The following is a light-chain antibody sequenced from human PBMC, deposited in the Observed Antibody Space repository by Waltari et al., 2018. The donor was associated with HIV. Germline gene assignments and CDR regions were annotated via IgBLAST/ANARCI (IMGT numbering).Light chain of an antibody. CDR2: GAS. J-gene: IGKJ2*01. Sequence: EIVLTQSPGTLSLSPGERATLSCRASQRVSRIYLAWYLQKPGQATRPLIYGASNRATCVPDRFSGSGSVTDFTLIISRLDPEDFAVYYCQHYGGSAIYTFGQGTKLEIK. CDR1: QRVSRIY. V-gene: IGKV3-20*01. CDR3: QHYGGSAIYT.